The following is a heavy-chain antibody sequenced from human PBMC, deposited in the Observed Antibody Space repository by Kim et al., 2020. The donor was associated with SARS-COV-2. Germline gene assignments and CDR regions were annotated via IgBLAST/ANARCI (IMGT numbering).Heavy chain of an antibody. CDR2: ISSSSSYI. J-gene: IGHJ6*02. CDR1: GFTFSSYS. V-gene: IGHV3-21*01. Sequence: GGSLRLSCAASGFTFSSYSMNWVRQAPGKGLEWVSSISSSSSYIYYADSVKGRFTISRDNAKNSLYLQMNSLRAEDTAVYYCARDLQIYSGYDYYYYYGMDVWGQGTTVTVSS. D-gene: IGHD5-12*01. CDR3: ARDLQIYSGYDYYYYYGMDV.